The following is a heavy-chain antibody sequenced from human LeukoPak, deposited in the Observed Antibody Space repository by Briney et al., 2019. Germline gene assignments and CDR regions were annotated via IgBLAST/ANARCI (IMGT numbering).Heavy chain of an antibody. J-gene: IGHJ4*02. D-gene: IGHD3-22*01. CDR2: IIPILGIA. V-gene: IGHV1-69*04. CDR1: GGTFSSYA. Sequence: ASVKVSCKASGGTFSSYAISWVRQAPGQGLEWMGRIIPILGIANYAQKFQGRVTITADKSTSTAYMELSSLRSEDTAVYYCANSPSDYYDSSGYLNWGQGTLVTVSS. CDR3: ANSPSDYYDSSGYLN.